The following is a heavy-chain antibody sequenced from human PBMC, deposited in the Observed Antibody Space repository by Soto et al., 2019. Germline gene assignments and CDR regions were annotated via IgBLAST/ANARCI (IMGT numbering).Heavy chain of an antibody. CDR3: ARDQQIKNYDILTGYYYYYYMDV. CDR2: ISSSSSTI. Sequence: GGSLRLSCAASGFTFSSYSMNWVRQAPGKGLEWVSYISSSSSTIYYADSVKGRFTISRDNAKNSLYLQMNSLRAEDTAVYYCARDQQIKNYDILTGYYYYYYMDVWGKGTTVTVSS. CDR1: GFTFSSYS. V-gene: IGHV3-48*01. D-gene: IGHD3-9*01. J-gene: IGHJ6*03.